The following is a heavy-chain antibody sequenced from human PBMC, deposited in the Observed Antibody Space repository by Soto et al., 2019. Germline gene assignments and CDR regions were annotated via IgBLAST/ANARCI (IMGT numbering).Heavy chain of an antibody. Sequence: SETLSLTCTVSGGSINSRGYYWTWIRQDPGKGLEWIGNIYYSGSIHFNPSLKSRLTMLVDTSENQFSLKLTSVTAADTAVYYCARQSESTGYFYGWFDPWGQGTLVTVSS. V-gene: IGHV4-31*03. CDR2: IYYSGSI. J-gene: IGHJ5*02. CDR3: ARQSESTGYFYGWFDP. CDR1: GGSINSRGYY. D-gene: IGHD3-9*01.